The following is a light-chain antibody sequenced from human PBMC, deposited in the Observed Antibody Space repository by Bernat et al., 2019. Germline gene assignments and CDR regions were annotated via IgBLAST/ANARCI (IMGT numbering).Light chain of an antibody. CDR2: EVS. CDR1: QSLVFSDGKTY. CDR3: MPRVQLPLT. V-gene: IGKV2D-29*01. Sequence: DIVMTQTPLSLSVTPGQPASISCKSSQSLVFSDGKTYLSWYLQKPGRPPQLLIYEVSKRFSGVPDRFSGSGSGTDFTLKSRRVEAEDVGVYYCMPRVQLPLTFGGGTKVEIK. J-gene: IGKJ4*01.